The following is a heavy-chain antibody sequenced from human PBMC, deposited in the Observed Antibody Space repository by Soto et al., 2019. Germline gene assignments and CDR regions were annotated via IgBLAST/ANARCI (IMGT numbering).Heavy chain of an antibody. J-gene: IGHJ3*01. CDR2: INSDLGGT. D-gene: IGHD1-26*01. V-gene: IGHV1-2*02. Sequence: QEQLEQSGAEVKKPGASVMVSCKASRYSFSGYYFHWVRQAPGQGPEWMGWINSDLGGTKYAKRVQGRVTMTRDTSTKTVYMELSSLRSDATAVYFCARTPSVGATTVILGDDAFDLWGQVTLITVSS. CDR3: ARTPSVGATTVILGDDAFDL. CDR1: RYSFSGYY.